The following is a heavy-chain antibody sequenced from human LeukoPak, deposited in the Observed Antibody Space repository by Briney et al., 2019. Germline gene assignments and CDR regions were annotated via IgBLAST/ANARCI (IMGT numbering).Heavy chain of an antibody. CDR2: IRQDGDTK. J-gene: IGHJ4*02. Sequence: GGSLRLSCAASGFPFNAYWMTWVRQAPGKGLEWVANIRQDGDTKYYVDSVKGRFTISRDNAMNSLYLQMNSLRAEDTAIHYCARSLPYGTTWYGRSDFWGQGTLVTVSS. CDR1: GFPFNAYW. CDR3: ARSLPYGTTWYGRSDF. V-gene: IGHV3-7*03. D-gene: IGHD6-13*01.